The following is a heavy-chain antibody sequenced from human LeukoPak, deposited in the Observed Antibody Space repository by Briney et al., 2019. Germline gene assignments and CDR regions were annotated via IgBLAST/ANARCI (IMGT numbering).Heavy chain of an antibody. CDR3: AKLLYYDFWSGYYSTEAGDDY. J-gene: IGHJ4*02. Sequence: GGSLRLSCAASGFTFSSYAMSWVRQAPGKGLEWVSAISGSGGSTYYADSVKGRFTISRDNSKNTLYLQMNSLRAEDTAVYYCAKLLYYDFWSGYYSTEAGDDYWGQGTLVTVSS. CDR2: ISGSGGST. CDR1: GFTFSSYA. D-gene: IGHD3-3*01. V-gene: IGHV3-23*01.